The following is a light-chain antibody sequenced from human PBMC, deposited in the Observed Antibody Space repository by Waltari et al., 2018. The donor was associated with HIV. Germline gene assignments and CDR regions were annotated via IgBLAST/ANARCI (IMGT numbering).Light chain of an antibody. V-gene: IGLV2-14*03. CDR3: ASFTDDNTLL. J-gene: IGLJ3*02. CDR2: YVD. Sequence: SAVTQPASVSGLPGQSITISCTGDDSDFALYNFVSWYQQHPGKLPSLIVYYVDSRASGISARFSGSKSGHTSSLNISGLRAEDEADYYCASFTDDNTLLFGGGTKVTVL. CDR1: DSDFALYNF.